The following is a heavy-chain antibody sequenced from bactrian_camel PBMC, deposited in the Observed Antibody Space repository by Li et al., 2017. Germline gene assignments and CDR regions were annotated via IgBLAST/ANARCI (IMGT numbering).Heavy chain of an antibody. J-gene: IGHJ4*01. V-gene: IGHV3S26*01. CDR3: ASETFVSGTQCLTRRDYSY. CDR1: GYAYSTYC. D-gene: IGHD4*01. CDR2: IDSDGGT. Sequence: QLVESGGGSMQAGGSLRLSCAVSGYAYSTYCMEWFRQAPGEGREGVAAIDSDGGTNYADSVKGRFTISKDNAKNTLYLQMDSLKPEDTAGYACASETFVSGTQCLTRRDYSYRGQGTQVTVS.